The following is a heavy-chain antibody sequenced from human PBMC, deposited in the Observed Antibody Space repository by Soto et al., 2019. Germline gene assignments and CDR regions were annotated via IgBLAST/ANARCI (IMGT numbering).Heavy chain of an antibody. J-gene: IGHJ4*02. CDR1: GGSISSSSYY. D-gene: IGHD3-22*01. CDR2: IYYSGST. CDR3: ARLTYYYDSSGPLESDY. V-gene: IGHV4-39*01. Sequence: SETLSLTCTVSGGSISSSSYYWGWIRQPPGKGLEWIGSIYYSGSTYYNPSLKSRVTISVDTSKNQFSLKLSSVTAADTAVYYCARLTYYYDSSGPLESDYWGQGTLVTVSS.